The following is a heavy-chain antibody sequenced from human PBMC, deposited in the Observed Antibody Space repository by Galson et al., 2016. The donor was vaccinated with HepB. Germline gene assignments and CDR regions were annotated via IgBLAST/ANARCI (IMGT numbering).Heavy chain of an antibody. CDR3: ARDREGASFDY. CDR2: TYYRSKWYN. D-gene: IGHD1-26*01. Sequence: LEWLGRTYYRSKWYNDYAVSVKSRITINPDISKNQFSLQLNSVTPEDTSVYYCARDREGASFDYWGQGTLVTVSS. V-gene: IGHV6-1*01. J-gene: IGHJ4*02.